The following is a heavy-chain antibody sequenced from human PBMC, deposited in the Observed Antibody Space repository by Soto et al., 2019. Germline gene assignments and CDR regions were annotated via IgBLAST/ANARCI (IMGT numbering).Heavy chain of an antibody. D-gene: IGHD6-25*01. Sequence: QVQLVQYGSEVKKPGASVKVSCETSGYTFTSFDITWVRLATGQGLEWMGWMNPNTGNTGYAQNFQGRVTLTRDTSRRTAYMELRGLRSEDTALYYCARGVGYIDFRGFFDFWGQGTLVTVSS. CDR2: MNPNTGNT. CDR1: GYTFTSFD. CDR3: ARGVGYIDFRGFFDF. J-gene: IGHJ4*02. V-gene: IGHV1-8*01.